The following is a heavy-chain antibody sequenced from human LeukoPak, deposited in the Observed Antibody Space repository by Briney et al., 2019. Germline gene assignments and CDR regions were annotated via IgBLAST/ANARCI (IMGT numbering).Heavy chain of an antibody. CDR3: ATQLAPILYYYYYYMDV. Sequence: ASVKVSCKASGDTFTSYGISWVRQAPGQGLEWMGWISAYNGNTNDAQKFQGRDTITTDESTSPAYLQPSSLRSEDTAVYSCATQLAPILYYYYYYMDVWGKGTTVTVSS. D-gene: IGHD6-6*01. J-gene: IGHJ6*03. V-gene: IGHV1-18*01. CDR2: ISAYNGNT. CDR1: GDTFTSYG.